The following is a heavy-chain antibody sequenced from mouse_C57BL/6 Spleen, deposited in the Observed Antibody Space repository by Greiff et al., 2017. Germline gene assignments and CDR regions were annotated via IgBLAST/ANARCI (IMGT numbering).Heavy chain of an antibody. J-gene: IGHJ2*01. CDR2: IDPSDSET. D-gene: IGHD1-1*01. Sequence: VQLQQPGAELVRPGSSVKLSCKASGYTFTSYWMHWVKQRPIQGLEWIGNIDPSDSETHYNQKFKDKATLTVDKSSSTAYMQLSSLTSEDSAVYYCARGGIYGYFDYWGQGTTLTVSS. V-gene: IGHV1-52*01. CDR3: ARGGIYGYFDY. CDR1: GYTFTSYW.